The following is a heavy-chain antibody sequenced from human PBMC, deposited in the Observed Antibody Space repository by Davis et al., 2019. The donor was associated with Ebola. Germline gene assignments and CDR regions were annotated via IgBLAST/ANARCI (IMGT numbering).Heavy chain of an antibody. CDR2: ISSSSSYI. V-gene: IGHV3-21*01. CDR1: AFISSSYS. Sequence: PGESLKISCAASAFISSSYSMNWVRQAPGKGLEWVSSISSSSSYIYYADSVKGRFTISRDNAKNSLYLQMNSLRSEDTAVYYCARDGLIPTSYCSGGSCYSDYGMDVWGKGATVTVSS. CDR3: ARDGLIPTSYCSGGSCYSDYGMDV. D-gene: IGHD2-15*01. J-gene: IGHJ6*04.